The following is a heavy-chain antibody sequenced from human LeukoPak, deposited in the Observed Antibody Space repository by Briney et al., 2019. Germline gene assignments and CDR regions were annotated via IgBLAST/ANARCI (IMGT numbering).Heavy chain of an antibody. D-gene: IGHD3-22*01. V-gene: IGHV1-18*01. CDR3: ARDGRHRYYYDSSGFYGSWFDP. CDR1: GYSENFYG. J-gene: IGHJ5*02. CDR2: ISGYNGNT. Sequence: ASVKVSCKTSGYSENFYGITWVRQVAGQGLEWMGWISGYNGNTKNAQKLQGRVTMTTDTSTSTAYMELRSLRSDDTAVYYCARDGRHRYYYDSSGFYGSWFDPWGQGTLVTVSS.